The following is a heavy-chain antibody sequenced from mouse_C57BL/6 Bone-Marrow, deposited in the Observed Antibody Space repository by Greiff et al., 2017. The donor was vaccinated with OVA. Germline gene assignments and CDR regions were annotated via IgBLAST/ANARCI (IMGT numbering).Heavy chain of an antibody. V-gene: IGHV5-9-1*02. CDR1: GFTFSSYA. CDR2: ISSGGDYI. J-gene: IGHJ4*01. Sequence: EVKLMESGEGLVKPGGSLKLSCAASGFTFSSYAMSWVRQTPEKRLEWVAYISSGGDYIYYADTVKGRFTISRDNARNTLYLQMSSLKYEDTAMYYCTMYDYYYYAMDYWGQGTSVTVSS. D-gene: IGHD2-4*01. CDR3: TMYDYYYYAMDY.